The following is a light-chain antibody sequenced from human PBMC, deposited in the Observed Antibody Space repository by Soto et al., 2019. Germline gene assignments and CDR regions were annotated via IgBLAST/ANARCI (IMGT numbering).Light chain of an antibody. Sequence: EIVLTQSPATLSLSPGERATLSCRASQSVSSYLAWYQQKPVQAPRLLXYDASNRATGIPARFSGSGSGTDFTLTISSLEPEDFAFYYCQQRSNWPPITFGQGTRLEIK. CDR1: QSVSSY. J-gene: IGKJ5*01. V-gene: IGKV3-11*01. CDR2: DAS. CDR3: QQRSNWPPIT.